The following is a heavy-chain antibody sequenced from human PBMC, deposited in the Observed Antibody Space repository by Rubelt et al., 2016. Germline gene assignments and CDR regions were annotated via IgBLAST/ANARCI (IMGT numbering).Heavy chain of an antibody. V-gene: IGHV4-34*11. J-gene: IGHJ6*02. Sequence: QVQLQQWGAGLLKPSETLSLTCAAYGGSFSGYYWSWIRQPPGKGLEWIGYISYNGNTNYNPLLKSRVSISTDTSKSQFSLKLNSVTAADTAVYYCARDGAEDNYYYGMDVWGQGTTVTVSS. D-gene: IGHD2-15*01. CDR2: ISYNGNT. CDR1: GGSFSGYY. CDR3: ARDGAEDNYYYGMDV.